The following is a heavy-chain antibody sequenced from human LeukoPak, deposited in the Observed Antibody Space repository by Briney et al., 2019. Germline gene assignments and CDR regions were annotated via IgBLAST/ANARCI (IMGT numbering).Heavy chain of an antibody. CDR1: GFSFSSYA. J-gene: IGHJ4*02. D-gene: IGHD4-17*01. CDR2: ISDSGDDT. CDR3: AKKLWDYGDYYFDY. Sequence: GGSLRLSCAASGFSFSSYAMSWVRQAPGKGLQWVSGISDSGDDTKYIDSVKGRFTISRDNSKNTLYLQMNSLRAEDTAVYYCAKKLWDYGDYYFDYWGLGTLVTVSS. V-gene: IGHV3-23*01.